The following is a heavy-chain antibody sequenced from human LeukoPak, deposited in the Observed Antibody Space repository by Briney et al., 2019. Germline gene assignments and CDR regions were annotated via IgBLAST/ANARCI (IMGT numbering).Heavy chain of an antibody. V-gene: IGHV3-21*01. CDR1: GFTFSSYS. CDR3: ARENYYYYYMDV. Sequence: GSLRLSCAASGFTFSSYSMNWVRQAPGKGLEWVSSISSSSSYIYYADSVKGRFTISRDNAKNSLCLQMNSLRAEDTAVYYCARENYYYYYMDVWGKGTTVTVSS. J-gene: IGHJ6*03. CDR2: ISSSSSYI.